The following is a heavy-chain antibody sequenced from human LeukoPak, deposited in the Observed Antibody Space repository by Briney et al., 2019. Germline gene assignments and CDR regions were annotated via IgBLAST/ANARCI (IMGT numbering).Heavy chain of an antibody. V-gene: IGHV4-34*01. J-gene: IGHJ6*03. CDR2: INHSGST. CDR3: ARRNRWIQLWLSPPSYYYMDV. Sequence: SETLSLTCAVYGGSFSGYYWSWIRQPPGKGLEWIGEINHSGSTNYNPSLKSRDTISVDTSKNQFSLKLSSVTAADTAVYYCARRNRWIQLWLSPPSYYYMDVWGKGTTVTISS. CDR1: GGSFSGYY. D-gene: IGHD5-18*01.